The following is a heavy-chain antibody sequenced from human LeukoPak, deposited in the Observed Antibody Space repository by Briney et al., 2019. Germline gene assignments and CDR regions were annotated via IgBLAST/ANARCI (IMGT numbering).Heavy chain of an antibody. J-gene: IGHJ4*02. CDR3: AKDSHVGDGYNPDY. CDR1: GFTFSSYA. CDR2: ISGSGGST. V-gene: IGHV3-23*01. Sequence: GGSLRLSCAASGFTFSSYAMSWVRQAPGKGLEWVSAISGSGGSTYYADSVKGRFTISRDNSKNTLYLQMNGLRAEDTAVYYCAKDSHVGDGYNPDYWGQGTLVTVSS. D-gene: IGHD5-24*01.